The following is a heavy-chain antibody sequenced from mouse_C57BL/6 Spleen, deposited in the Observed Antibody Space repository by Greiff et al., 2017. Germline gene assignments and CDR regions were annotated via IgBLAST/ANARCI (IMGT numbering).Heavy chain of an antibody. Sequence: VQLKESGPGLVKPSQSLSLTCSVTGYSITSGYYWNWIRQFPGNKLEWMGYISYDGSNNYNPSLKNRISITRDTSKNQFFLKLNSVTTEDTATYYCARAGLLYYFDYWGQGTTLTVSS. CDR1: GYSITSGYY. CDR2: ISYDGSN. V-gene: IGHV3-6*01. D-gene: IGHD2-3*01. J-gene: IGHJ2*01. CDR3: ARAGLLYYFDY.